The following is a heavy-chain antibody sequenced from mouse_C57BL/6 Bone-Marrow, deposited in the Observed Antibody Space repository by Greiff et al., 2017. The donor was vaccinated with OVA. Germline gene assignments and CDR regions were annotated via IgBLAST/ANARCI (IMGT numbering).Heavy chain of an antibody. CDR3: ARPSLMMVTTYFDY. D-gene: IGHD2-3*01. CDR1: EYEFPSHD. CDR2: INSDGGST. Sequence: EVQLVESGGGLVQPGESLKLSCESNEYEFPSHDMSWVRKTPEKRLELVAAINSDGGSTYYPDTMERRFIISRDNTKKTLYLQMSRLRSEDTALYYCARPSLMMVTTYFDYWGQGTTLTVSS. V-gene: IGHV5-2*01. J-gene: IGHJ2*01.